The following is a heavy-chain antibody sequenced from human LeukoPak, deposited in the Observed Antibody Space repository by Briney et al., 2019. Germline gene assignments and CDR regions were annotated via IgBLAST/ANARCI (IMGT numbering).Heavy chain of an antibody. CDR3: TRDGGGLAY. D-gene: IGHD3-16*01. J-gene: IGHJ4*02. Sequence: GGSLRLSCAASGFTFSSYRLHWVRQAPGKGLVWVSLISSDGSNTNYADSVRGRFTISRDNAKNTLYLQMNSLRAEDTAVYYCTRDGGGLAYWGQGSLVTVSS. CDR1: GFTFSSYR. CDR2: ISSDGSNT. V-gene: IGHV3-74*01.